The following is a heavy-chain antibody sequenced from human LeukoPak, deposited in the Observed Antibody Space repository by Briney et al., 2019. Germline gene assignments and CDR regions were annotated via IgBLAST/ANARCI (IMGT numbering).Heavy chain of an antibody. CDR3: ARVMATIPLFAY. CDR2: ISSSSSYT. V-gene: IGHV3-11*05. Sequence: GGSLRLSCAASGFTFSDYYMSWIRQAPGKGLEWVSYISSSSSYTNYASSVKGRFTISRDNAKNSLYLQMISLRAEDTAVYYCARVMATIPLFAYWGQGTLVTVSS. D-gene: IGHD5-24*01. CDR1: GFTFSDYY. J-gene: IGHJ4*02.